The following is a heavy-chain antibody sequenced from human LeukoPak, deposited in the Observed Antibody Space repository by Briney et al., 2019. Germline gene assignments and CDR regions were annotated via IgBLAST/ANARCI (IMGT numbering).Heavy chain of an antibody. Sequence: PGGSLRLSCAASGFTFSSYWMSWVRQAPGKGLEWVANIKQDGSEKYYVDSVKGRFTISRDNAKNSLYLQMNSLRAEDTAVYYCARAPPTVTTTPHSRLKREGPWGQGTLVTVSS. CDR2: IKQDGSEK. D-gene: IGHD4-17*01. V-gene: IGHV3-7*01. J-gene: IGHJ4*02. CDR3: ARAPPTVTTTPHSRLKREGP. CDR1: GFTFSSYW.